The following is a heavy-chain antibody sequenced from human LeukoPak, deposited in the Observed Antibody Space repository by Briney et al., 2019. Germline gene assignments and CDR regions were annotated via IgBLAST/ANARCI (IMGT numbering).Heavy chain of an antibody. J-gene: IGHJ6*01. CDR2: IYYSGST. Sequence: SETLSLTCTVSGRSLSSYYGSWIRQPPGKGLEGTVYIYYSGSTNHNPSLKSRVTISVDTSKNQFSLKLSSVTAADTAVYYCARGLRYFVWLPVYWGQG. CDR1: GRSLSSYY. CDR3: ARGLRYFVWLPVY. V-gene: IGHV4-59*01. D-gene: IGHD3-9*01.